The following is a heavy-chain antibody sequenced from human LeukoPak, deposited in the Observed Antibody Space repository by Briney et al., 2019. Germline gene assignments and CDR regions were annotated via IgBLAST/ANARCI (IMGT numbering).Heavy chain of an antibody. CDR3: ARCPNAAFNWFDP. V-gene: IGHV3-21*01. CDR1: GFPFSSHS. D-gene: IGHD2-2*01. Sequence: PGGSLRLSCAASGFPFSSHSMKWGRQAPGEGLEWGSSISSSSSYIYYADSVKGRFTISRDNAKNSLYLQMNSLRAEDTAVYYCARCPNAAFNWFDPWGQGTLVTVSS. J-gene: IGHJ5*02. CDR2: ISSSSSYI.